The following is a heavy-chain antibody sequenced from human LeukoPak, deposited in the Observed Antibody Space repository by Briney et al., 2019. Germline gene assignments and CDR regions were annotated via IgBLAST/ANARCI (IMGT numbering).Heavy chain of an antibody. CDR2: IYSGGST. CDR3: ARGDRSSGWSC. V-gene: IGHV3-53*01. J-gene: IGHJ4*02. CDR1: GFTVSSNY. Sequence: AGGSLRLSCAASGFTVSSNYMSWVRQAPGKGLECVSVIYSGGSTHYADSVKGRFTISRDNSKNTLYLQMNSLRAEDTAVYYCARGDRSSGWSCWGQGTLVTVSS. D-gene: IGHD6-19*01.